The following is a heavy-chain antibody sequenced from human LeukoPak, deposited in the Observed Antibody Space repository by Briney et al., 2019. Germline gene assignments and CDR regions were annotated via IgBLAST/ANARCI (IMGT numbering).Heavy chain of an antibody. J-gene: IGHJ4*02. CDR3: TRGAGWLIDY. CDR1: GGSISKYY. V-gene: IGHV4-59*01. CDR2: IYYSGSA. Sequence: KASETLSLTCSVSGGSISKYYWRWLRQPPGKGLEWIGYIYYSGSANYNPSLKSRVTISLDTSKNQFSLKLSSVTAADTAVYYCTRGAGWLIDYWGQGILVTVSS. D-gene: IGHD3-16*01.